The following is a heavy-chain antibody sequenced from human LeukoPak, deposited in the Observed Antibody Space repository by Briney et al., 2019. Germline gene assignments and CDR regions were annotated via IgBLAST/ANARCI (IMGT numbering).Heavy chain of an antibody. CDR2: ISSGGTTE. J-gene: IGHJ4*02. Sequence: GGSLRLSCAASGFTFSSYSMNWVRQGPGKGLEWVSYISSGGTTEYYADSVKGRFTISRDNAKNSLYLQMNSLRAEDTAVYYCARDLNWALDYWGQGTLVTVSS. CDR1: GFTFSSYS. V-gene: IGHV3-48*01. CDR3: ARDLNWALDY. D-gene: IGHD1-1*01.